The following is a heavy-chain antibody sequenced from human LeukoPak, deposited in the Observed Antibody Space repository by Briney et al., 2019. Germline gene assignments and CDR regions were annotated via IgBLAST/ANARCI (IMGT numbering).Heavy chain of an antibody. CDR1: GVSISSYY. CDR2: IYYSGST. J-gene: IGHJ4*02. D-gene: IGHD4-23*01. V-gene: IGHV4-59*01. CDR3: ARIEDYGGNSVNY. Sequence: SETLSLTCTVSGVSISSYYWSWIRQPPGKGLEWIGYIYYSGSTNYNPSLKSRVTISVDTSKNQFSLKLSSVTAADTAVYYCARIEDYGGNSVNYWGQGTLVTVSS.